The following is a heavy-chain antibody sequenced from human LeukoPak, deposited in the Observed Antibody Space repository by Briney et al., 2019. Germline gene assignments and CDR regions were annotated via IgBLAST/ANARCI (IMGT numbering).Heavy chain of an antibody. CDR2: ISRPGNTV. J-gene: IGHJ4*02. Sequence: GGSLRLSCEGSGFTFSSYSMNWVRQAPGKGLEWVSYISRPGNTVYYADSVRGRFAISRDNAKNSLYLQMSSLRDEDTAVYYCAVSSLYDSSGYYLEHFDYWGQGTLVTVSS. V-gene: IGHV3-48*02. CDR1: GFTFSSYS. CDR3: AVSSLYDSSGYYLEHFDY. D-gene: IGHD3-22*01.